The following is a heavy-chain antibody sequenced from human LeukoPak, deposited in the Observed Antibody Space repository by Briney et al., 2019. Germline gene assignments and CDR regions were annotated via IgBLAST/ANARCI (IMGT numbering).Heavy chain of an antibody. CDR2: IYSGGST. Sequence: PGGSLRLSCVASSLTYNFDSYAMTWVRQAPGKGLEWVSVIYSGGSTYYADSVKGRFAISRDNSKNTLYLQMNSLRAEDMAVYYCAREGEVTTGVFDIWGQGTMVTVSS. D-gene: IGHD4-17*01. CDR3: AREGEVTTGVFDI. J-gene: IGHJ3*02. V-gene: IGHV3-53*01. CDR1: SLTYNFDS.